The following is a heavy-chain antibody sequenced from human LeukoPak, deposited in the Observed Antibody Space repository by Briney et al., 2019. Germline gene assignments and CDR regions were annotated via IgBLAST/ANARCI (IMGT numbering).Heavy chain of an antibody. CDR1: GYTFTGYY. V-gene: IGHV1-2*02. Sequence: ASVKVSCKASGYTFTGYYMHLVRQAPGQGLEWMGWSNPNSGGTNYAQKFQGRVTMTRDTSISTAYMELSRLRSDDTAVYYCARGPLLWFGESEPDFDYWGQGTLVTVSS. CDR2: SNPNSGGT. D-gene: IGHD3-10*01. J-gene: IGHJ4*02. CDR3: ARGPLLWFGESEPDFDY.